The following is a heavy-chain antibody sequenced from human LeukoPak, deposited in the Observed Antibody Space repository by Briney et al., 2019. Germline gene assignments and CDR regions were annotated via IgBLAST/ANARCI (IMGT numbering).Heavy chain of an antibody. V-gene: IGHV1-69*05. CDR1: GGTFSSYA. J-gene: IGHJ5*02. CDR3: ARVGGYYYGRGWFDP. D-gene: IGHD3-10*02. Sequence: ASVKVSYKASGGTFSSYAISWVRQAPGQGLEWMVGIIPIFGTANYAQKFQGRVTITTDESTSTAYMELSSLRSEDTAVYYCARVGGYYYGRGWFDPWGQGTLVTVSS. CDR2: IIPIFGTA.